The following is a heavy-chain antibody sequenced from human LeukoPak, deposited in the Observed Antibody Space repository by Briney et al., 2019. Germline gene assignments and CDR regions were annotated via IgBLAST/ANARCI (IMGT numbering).Heavy chain of an antibody. Sequence: PGGSLRLSCAASGFTFSSYAMSWVRQAPAKGLEWVSAISGSGGSTYYADSVKGRFTISRDNSKNTPYLQMNSLRAEDTAVYYCAKDRLRSGYTHFDYWGQGTPGHRLL. CDR3: AKDRLRSGYTHFDY. J-gene: IGHJ4*02. D-gene: IGHD3-3*01. V-gene: IGHV3-23*01. CDR1: GFTFSSYA. CDR2: ISGSGGST.